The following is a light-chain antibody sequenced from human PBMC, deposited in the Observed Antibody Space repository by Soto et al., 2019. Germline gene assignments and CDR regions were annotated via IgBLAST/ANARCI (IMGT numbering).Light chain of an antibody. CDR1: QSVNIW. V-gene: IGKV1-5*03. CDR3: HQYNTYSRT. J-gene: IGKJ1*01. CDR2: KAS. Sequence: DIQMTQSPSTLSASVGDRVTITCRASQSVNIWLAWYQQKPGKAPKLLIYKASSLESGVPSRFSGSGSGTEFTLTISSLQPDDFATYYCHQYNTYSRTFGQGTKVEIK.